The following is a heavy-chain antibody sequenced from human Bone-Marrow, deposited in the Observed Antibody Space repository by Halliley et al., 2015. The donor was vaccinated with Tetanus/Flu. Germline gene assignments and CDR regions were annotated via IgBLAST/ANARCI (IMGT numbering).Heavy chain of an antibody. J-gene: IGHJ4*02. CDR3: ASGSTTRTPD. Sequence: TLSLTCAVSGAFSGFYWSWIRQPPGRGLEWIGEINHSGGTNYNPSLKGRVTISADTSKNQFSLRLTSVTAADTAVYYCASGSTTRTPDWGQGTLVTVSS. D-gene: IGHD2-15*01. V-gene: IGHV4-34*01. CDR1: GAFSGFY. CDR2: INHSGGT.